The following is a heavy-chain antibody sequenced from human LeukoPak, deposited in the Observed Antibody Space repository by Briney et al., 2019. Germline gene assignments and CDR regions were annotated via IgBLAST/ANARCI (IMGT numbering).Heavy chain of an antibody. CDR3: ARDPITMDY. D-gene: IGHD3-10*01. Sequence: GGSLRLSCAASGFTFSSYCMSWVRQAPGKGLEWVANIKQDGSEKYYVDSVKGRFTISRDNAKNSLYLQMNSLRAEDTAVYYCARDPITMDYWGQGTLVTVSS. CDR1: GFTFSSYC. J-gene: IGHJ4*02. CDR2: IKQDGSEK. V-gene: IGHV3-7*01.